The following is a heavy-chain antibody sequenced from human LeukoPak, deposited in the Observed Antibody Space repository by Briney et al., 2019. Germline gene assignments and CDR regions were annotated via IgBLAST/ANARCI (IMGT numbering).Heavy chain of an antibody. J-gene: IGHJ4*02. Sequence: SETLSLTCTVSGGSISSYYWSWIRQPPGKGLEWNGYIYYSGSTNYNPSLKSRVTISVDTSKNQYSLKLSSVTAADTAVYYCARRFRGGIDSWGQGTLVTVSS. V-gene: IGHV4-59*12. CDR1: GGSISSYY. CDR3: ARRFRGGIDS. D-gene: IGHD3-10*01. CDR2: IYYSGST.